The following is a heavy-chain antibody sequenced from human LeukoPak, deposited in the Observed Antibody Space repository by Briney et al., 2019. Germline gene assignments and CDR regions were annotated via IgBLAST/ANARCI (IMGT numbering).Heavy chain of an antibody. D-gene: IGHD3-22*01. Sequence: GGSLRLSCAASGFTFSSYAMNWVRQAPGRGLEWVSVISGSGGSTYYADSVKGRFTISRDNSKNTLYLQMSSLRAEDTAVYYCARGFYDTSGHSHFDYWGRGTLVTVSS. CDR3: ARGFYDTSGHSHFDY. CDR1: GFTFSSYA. J-gene: IGHJ4*02. CDR2: ISGSGGST. V-gene: IGHV3-23*01.